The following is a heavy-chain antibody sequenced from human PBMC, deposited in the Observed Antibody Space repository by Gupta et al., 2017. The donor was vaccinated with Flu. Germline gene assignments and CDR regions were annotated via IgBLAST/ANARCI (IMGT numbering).Heavy chain of an antibody. J-gene: IGHJ6*02. CDR1: AFSFSGYA. CDR2: ITASGDAT. Sequence: EVHLLQSGGDLVQPGGSLRLACVAPAFSFSGYAMSWVRQAPGKGLECVSLITASGDATYYAETGEGRFTISRDKSKITLYLQMKRLKAEDKAVYYCAKEEDLNYYYPGMDVWGQGTPVTVSS. V-gene: IGHV3-23*01. CDR3: AKEEDLNYYYPGMDV.